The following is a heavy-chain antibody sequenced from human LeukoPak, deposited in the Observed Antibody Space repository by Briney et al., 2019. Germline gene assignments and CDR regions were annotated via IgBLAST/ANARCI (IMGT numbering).Heavy chain of an antibody. CDR3: ARCPTLDQLLIPNWYFDL. V-gene: IGHV3-21*01. Sequence: GGSLRLSCAASGFTFGSYSLNWVRQAPGKGLEWVSSISSSSSYIYYADSVKGRFTISRDNAKNSLYLQMNSLRAEDTAVYYCARCPTLDQLLIPNWYFDLWGRGTLVTVSS. J-gene: IGHJ2*01. D-gene: IGHD3-16*01. CDR1: GFTFGSYS. CDR2: ISSSSSYI.